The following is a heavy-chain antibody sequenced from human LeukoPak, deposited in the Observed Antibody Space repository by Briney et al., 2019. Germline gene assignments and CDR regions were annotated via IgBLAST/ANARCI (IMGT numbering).Heavy chain of an antibody. J-gene: IGHJ4*02. V-gene: IGHV1-46*01. CDR3: ARDRGRIENDY. D-gene: IGHD2-15*01. CDR2: INPSGDNT. Sequence: ASVKVSCKASGYTFTNNFMHWVRQAPGQGLEWIGIINPSGDNTWYAQKFQGRVTMTRDTSISTAYMELSRLRSDDTAVYYCARDRGRIENDYWGQGTLVTVSS. CDR1: GYTFTNNF.